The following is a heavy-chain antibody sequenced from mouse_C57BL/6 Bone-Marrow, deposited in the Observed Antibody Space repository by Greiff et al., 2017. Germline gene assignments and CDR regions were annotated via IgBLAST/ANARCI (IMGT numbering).Heavy chain of an antibody. CDR1: GFSFNTYA. V-gene: IGHV10-1*01. Sequence: DVMLVESGGGLVQPKGSLKLSCAASGFSFNTYAMNWVRQAPGKGLEWVARIRSKSNNYATYYADSVKDRFTISRDDSESMLYLQMNNLKTEGTAMYYCVRQGGYYTHYYAMDYWGQGTSVTVSS. CDR3: VRQGGYYTHYYAMDY. J-gene: IGHJ4*01. D-gene: IGHD2-3*01. CDR2: IRSKSNNYAT.